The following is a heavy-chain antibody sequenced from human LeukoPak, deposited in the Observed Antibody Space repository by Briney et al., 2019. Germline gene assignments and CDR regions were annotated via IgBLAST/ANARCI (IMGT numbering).Heavy chain of an antibody. V-gene: IGHV1-69*05. Sequence: ASVKLSCKASVATVTSYAISWGRQAPGQGLEWMGGMVPIFGTANYAQKFPGRVTITTDESTSTAYMELISLRSAATAVYCCRRYRSGSNRWFDPWGQGTLVTVSS. CDR3: RRYRSGSNRWFDP. CDR1: VATVTSYA. D-gene: IGHD3-16*02. J-gene: IGHJ5*02. CDR2: MVPIFGTA.